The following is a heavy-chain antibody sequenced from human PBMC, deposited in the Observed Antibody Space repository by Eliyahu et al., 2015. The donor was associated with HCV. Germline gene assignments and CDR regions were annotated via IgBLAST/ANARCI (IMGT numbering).Heavy chain of an antibody. V-gene: IGHV3-9*01. Sequence: EVQLVESGGGLVXPGRSLRVXCAAXGFNFEDYAMHWVRXIPGKGLEWVSGIRWNSGSIGYADSVRGRFTISRDNAKNSLYLQMNSLRNEDTALYYCAKDVSGWFGSRSSFDSWGQGTLVTVSS. CDR1: GFNFEDYA. J-gene: IGHJ4*02. D-gene: IGHD3-10*01. CDR3: AKDVSGWFGSRSSFDS. CDR2: IRWNSGSI.